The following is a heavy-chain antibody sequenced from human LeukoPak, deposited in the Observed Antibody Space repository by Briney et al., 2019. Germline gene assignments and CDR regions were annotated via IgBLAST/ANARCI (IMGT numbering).Heavy chain of an antibody. CDR3: ARNRDWYWFFDL. V-gene: IGHV4-34*01. CDR1: GGSFSGYY. J-gene: IGHJ2*01. CDR2: INHSGST. Sequence: SETLSLTCAVYGGSFSGYYWSWIRQPPGKGLEWIGEINHSGSTNYNPSLKSRVTISVDTSKNQFSLNLYSVTAADTAVYYCARNRDWYWFFDLWGRGTLVTVSS. D-gene: IGHD1-14*01.